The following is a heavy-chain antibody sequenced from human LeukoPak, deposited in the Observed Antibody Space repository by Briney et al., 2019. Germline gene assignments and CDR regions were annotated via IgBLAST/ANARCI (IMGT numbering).Heavy chain of an antibody. CDR1: GGSFSGYY. Sequence: PSETLSLTCAVYGGSFSGYYWSWIRRPPGKGLEWIGEINHSGSTNYNPSLKSRVTISVDTSKNQFSLKLSSVTAADTAVYYCARGGPYYDFWSGYSEDAFDIWGQGTMVTVSS. CDR2: INHSGST. CDR3: ARGGPYYDFWSGYSEDAFDI. J-gene: IGHJ3*02. V-gene: IGHV4-34*01. D-gene: IGHD3-3*01.